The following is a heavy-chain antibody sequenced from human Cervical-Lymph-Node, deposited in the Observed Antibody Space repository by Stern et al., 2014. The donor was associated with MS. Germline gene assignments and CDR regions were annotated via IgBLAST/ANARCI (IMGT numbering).Heavy chain of an antibody. CDR3: IRGAKGWHGLDD. CDR2: IAGDVSTT. CDR1: GFTFSSYW. Sequence: DVPLVQSGGRFVLPGGSRRISCVASGFTFSSYWMHWVRHAPGPGLAWVSRIAGDVSTTNYAAPVMGRFTISRDNGKNMVFLQMNSLRVEDTAVYYCIRGAKGWHGLDDWGQGTTVIVSS. D-gene: IGHD6-19*01. J-gene: IGHJ6*02. V-gene: IGHV3-74*02.